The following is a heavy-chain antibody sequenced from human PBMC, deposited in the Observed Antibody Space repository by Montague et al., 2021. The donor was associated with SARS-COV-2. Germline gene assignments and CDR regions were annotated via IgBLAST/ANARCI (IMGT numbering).Heavy chain of an antibody. J-gene: IGHJ4*02. CDR2: IYYSGST. V-gene: IGHV4-39*01. Sequence: SETLSLTCTVSGGSISSSSYYWGWIRQPPGKGLEWIGSIYYSGSTYYNLSLKSRVTISVDTSKNQFSLKLSSVTAADTAVYYCVRSRAGRYFDWSKLDAHVEPYYLDCWGQGTLVTVSS. D-gene: IGHD3-9*01. CDR1: GGSISSSSYY. CDR3: VRSRAGRYFDWSKLDAHVEPYYLDC.